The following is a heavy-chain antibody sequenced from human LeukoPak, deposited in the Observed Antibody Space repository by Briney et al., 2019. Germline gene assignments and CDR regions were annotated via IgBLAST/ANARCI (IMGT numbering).Heavy chain of an antibody. CDR2: INHSGST. J-gene: IGHJ4*02. Sequence: SETLSLTCAVYGGSFSGYYWSWIRQAPGKGLEWIGEINHSGSTNYNPSLKSRVTISVDTSKKQFSLKLSSVTAADTAVYYCVTYYFDSSGPKKNYWGQGTLVTVSS. CDR1: GGSFSGYY. V-gene: IGHV4-34*01. D-gene: IGHD3-22*01. CDR3: VTYYFDSSGPKKNY.